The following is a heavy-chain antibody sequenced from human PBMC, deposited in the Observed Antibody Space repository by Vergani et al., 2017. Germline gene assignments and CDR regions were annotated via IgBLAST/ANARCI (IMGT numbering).Heavy chain of an antibody. D-gene: IGHD3-9*01. J-gene: IGHJ4*02. Sequence: QVQLVQSGAEVKKPGASVKVSCKASGYTFTGYYMHWVRQAPGQGLEWMGWINPNSGGTNYAQKFQGRVTMTRDTSISTAYMEPSRLRSVDTAVYYCARVNYDILTGSVGGLGYWGQGTLVTVSS. CDR1: GYTFTGYY. CDR2: INPNSGGT. CDR3: ARVNYDILTGSVGGLGY. V-gene: IGHV1-2*02.